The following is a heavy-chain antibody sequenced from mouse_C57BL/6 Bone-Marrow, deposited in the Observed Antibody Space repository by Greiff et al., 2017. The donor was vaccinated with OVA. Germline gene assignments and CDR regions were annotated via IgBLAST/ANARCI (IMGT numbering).Heavy chain of an antibody. J-gene: IGHJ3*01. CDR2: ISSGGSYT. V-gene: IGHV5-6*01. D-gene: IGHD1-1*01. CDR3: ARHGDYYGSSPFAY. Sequence: EVMLVESGGDLVKPGGSLKLSCAASGFTFSSYGMSWVRQTPDKRLEWVATISSGGSYTYYPDSVKGRFTISRDNAKNTLDLQMRSLKSEDTAMYYCARHGDYYGSSPFAYWGQGTLVTVSA. CDR1: GFTFSSYG.